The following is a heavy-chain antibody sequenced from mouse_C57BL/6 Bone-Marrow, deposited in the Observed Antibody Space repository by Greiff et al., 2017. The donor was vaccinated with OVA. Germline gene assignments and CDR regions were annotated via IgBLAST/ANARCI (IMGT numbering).Heavy chain of an antibody. Sequence: QVQLQQPGAELVKPGASVKLSCKASGYTFTSYWMHWVKQRPGQGLEWIGMIHPNSGSTNYNEKFKSKATLTVDKSSSTAYMQLSSLTSEDSAVYYCARPPHYGSSPYYAMDYWGQGTSVTVSS. V-gene: IGHV1-64*01. D-gene: IGHD1-1*01. CDR1: GYTFTSYW. CDR2: IHPNSGST. CDR3: ARPPHYGSSPYYAMDY. J-gene: IGHJ4*01.